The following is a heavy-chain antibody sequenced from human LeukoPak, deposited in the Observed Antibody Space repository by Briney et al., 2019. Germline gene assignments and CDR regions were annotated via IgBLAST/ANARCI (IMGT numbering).Heavy chain of an antibody. CDR3: ARSGVYAPNYYYYMDV. Sequence: GASVKGSCKASGGTFSSYAISWVRQAPGQGLEWMGGIIPIFGTANYAQKFQGRVTITTDESTSTAYMELSSLRSEDTAVYYCARSGVYAPNYYYYMDVWGKGTTVTVSS. J-gene: IGHJ6*03. CDR2: IIPIFGTA. V-gene: IGHV1-69*05. D-gene: IGHD2-8*01. CDR1: GGTFSSYA.